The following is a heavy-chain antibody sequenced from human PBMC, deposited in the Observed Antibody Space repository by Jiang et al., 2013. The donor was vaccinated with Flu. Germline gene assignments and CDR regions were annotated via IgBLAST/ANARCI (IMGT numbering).Heavy chain of an antibody. Sequence: GSGLVKPSQTLSLTCAVSGGSISSGGYSWSWIRQPPGKGLEWIGYIYHSGSTYYNPSLKSRVTISVDRSKNQFSLKLSSVTAADTAVYYCARDKGAEYFQHWGQGTLVTVSS. J-gene: IGHJ1*01. CDR1: GGSISSGGYS. CDR2: IYHSGST. V-gene: IGHV4-30-2*01. CDR3: ARDKGAEYFQH.